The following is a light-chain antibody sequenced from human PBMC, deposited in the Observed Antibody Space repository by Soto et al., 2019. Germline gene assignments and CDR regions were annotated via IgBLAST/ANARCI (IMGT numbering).Light chain of an antibody. CDR1: QAIRND. CDR2: TAS. J-gene: IGKJ1*01. Sequence: ALPMTQSHCSLSASVGDRALTTCRASQAIRNDLGWYQQKPGKAPKLLIYTASTLQSGVPSRFSGSGSGADFTLTIRSLQPEDSATDYCLHDYSYPRTFGQGTKGDIK. V-gene: IGKV1-6*01. CDR3: LHDYSYPRT.